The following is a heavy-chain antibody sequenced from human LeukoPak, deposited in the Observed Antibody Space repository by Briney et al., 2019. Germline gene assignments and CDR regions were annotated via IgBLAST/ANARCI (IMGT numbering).Heavy chain of an antibody. CDR2: IKQDGSQK. V-gene: IGHV3-7*01. D-gene: IGHD3-10*01. Sequence: AGGSLRLSCAASGFIFSTSWMSWVRQAPGKGLEWVANIKQDGSQKHYVDSVKGRFTISRDSSKNLLYLQMNSLGAEDTAVYYCVRGGYSSFDYWGQGTLVTVSS. CDR3: VRGGYSSFDY. J-gene: IGHJ4*02. CDR1: GFIFSTSW.